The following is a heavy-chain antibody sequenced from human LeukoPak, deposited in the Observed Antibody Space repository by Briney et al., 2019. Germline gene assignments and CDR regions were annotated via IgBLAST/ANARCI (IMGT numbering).Heavy chain of an antibody. D-gene: IGHD3-3*01. CDR3: ARGPSYYDFWSGYYTHNDYYYGMDV. J-gene: IGHJ6*02. V-gene: IGHV1-18*01. CDR1: GYTFTSYG. CDR2: ISAYNGNT. Sequence: ASVKVSCKASGYTFTSYGISWVRQAPGQGLEWMGWISAYNGNTNYAQKLQGRVTMTTDTSTSTAYMELRSLRSDDTAVYYCARGPSYYDFWSGYYTHNDYYYGMDVWGQGTTVTVSS.